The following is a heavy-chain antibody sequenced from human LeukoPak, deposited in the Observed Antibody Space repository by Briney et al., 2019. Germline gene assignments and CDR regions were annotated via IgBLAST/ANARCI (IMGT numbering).Heavy chain of an antibody. Sequence: SVKVSCKASGGTFSSYAISWVRQAPGQGLEWMGGIIPIFGTANYAQKFQGRVTITADESTSTAYMELSSLSSEDTAVYYCAGGPDFWSGYQYYFDYWGQGTLVTVSS. V-gene: IGHV1-69*13. CDR3: AGGPDFWSGYQYYFDY. CDR2: IIPIFGTA. J-gene: IGHJ4*02. D-gene: IGHD3-3*01. CDR1: GGTFSSYA.